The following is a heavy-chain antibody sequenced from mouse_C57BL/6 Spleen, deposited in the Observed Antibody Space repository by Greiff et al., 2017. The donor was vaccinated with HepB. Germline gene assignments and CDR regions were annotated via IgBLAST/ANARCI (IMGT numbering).Heavy chain of an antibody. D-gene: IGHD2-1*01. J-gene: IGHJ4*01. CDR1: GYTFTSYW. CDR2: IDPSDSYT. CDR3: GFYYGNIPPMDY. Sequence: QVQLQQPGAELVRPGTSVKLSCKASGYTFTSYWMHWVKQRPGQGLEWIGVIDPSDSYTNYNQKFKGKATLTVDTSSSTAYMQLSSLTSEDSAVYYCGFYYGNIPPMDYWGQGTSVTVSS. V-gene: IGHV1-59*01.